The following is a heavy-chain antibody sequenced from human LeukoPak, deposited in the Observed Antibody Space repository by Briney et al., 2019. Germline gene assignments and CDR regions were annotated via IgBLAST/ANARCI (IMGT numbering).Heavy chain of an antibody. CDR1: GFTFSSYE. CDR3: AREGYSYGHYYYYYMDV. CDR2: ISGSGSTI. J-gene: IGHJ6*03. Sequence: GGSLRLSCAASGFTFSSYEMNWVRQAPGKGLEWVSYISGSGSTIYYADSVKGRFTISRDNAKNSLYLQMNSLRAEDTAVYYCAREGYSYGHYYYYYMDVWGKGTTVTISS. D-gene: IGHD5-18*01. V-gene: IGHV3-48*03.